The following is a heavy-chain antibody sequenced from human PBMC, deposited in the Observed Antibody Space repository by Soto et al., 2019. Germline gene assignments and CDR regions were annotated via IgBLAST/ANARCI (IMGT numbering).Heavy chain of an antibody. D-gene: IGHD3-22*01. CDR1: GYTFITYG. Sequence: QVPLVQSGAEVKKPGASVKVSCKASGYTFITYGVSWVRQAPGQGLDWLGWISTYNGNTRYAERLQGRVTMTTDTTTNTAYMELRNLRFDDTVVYYCARGPTDYYDNSANYFFDYWGQGTLVTVSS. CDR2: ISTYNGNT. V-gene: IGHV1-18*01. CDR3: ARGPTDYYDNSANYFFDY. J-gene: IGHJ4*02.